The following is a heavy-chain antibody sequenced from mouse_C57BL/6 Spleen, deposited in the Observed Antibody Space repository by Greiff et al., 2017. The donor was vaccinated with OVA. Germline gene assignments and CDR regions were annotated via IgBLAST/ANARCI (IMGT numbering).Heavy chain of an antibody. V-gene: IGHV3-6*01. Sequence: VQLQQSGPGLVKPSQSLSLTCSVTGYSITSGYYWNWIRQFPGNKLEWMGYISYDGSNNYNPSLKNRISITRDTSKNQFFLKLNSVTTEDTATYYCARVDYGSSYDYAMDYWGQGTSVTVSS. J-gene: IGHJ4*01. CDR2: ISYDGSN. CDR1: GYSITSGYY. CDR3: ARVDYGSSYDYAMDY. D-gene: IGHD1-1*01.